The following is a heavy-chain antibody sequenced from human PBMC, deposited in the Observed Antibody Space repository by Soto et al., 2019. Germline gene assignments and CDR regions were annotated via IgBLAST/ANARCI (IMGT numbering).Heavy chain of an antibody. CDR2: MYHSGST. CDR1: GGSISSGGYS. D-gene: IGHD4-17*01. CDR3: ARLYGWAPDY. V-gene: IGHV4-30-2*01. Sequence: SETLSLTCAVSGGSISSGGYSWSWIRQPPGKGPEWIGYMYHSGSTYYNPSLKSRVTISIDRSKNQFSLKLSSVTAADTAVYYCARLYGWAPDYWGQGTLVTVSS. J-gene: IGHJ4*02.